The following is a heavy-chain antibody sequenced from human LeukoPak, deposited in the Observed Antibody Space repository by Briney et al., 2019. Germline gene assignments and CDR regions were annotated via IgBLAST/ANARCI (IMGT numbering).Heavy chain of an antibody. CDR2: IYTSGST. D-gene: IGHD3-16*01. CDR1: GGSISSYY. V-gene: IGHV4-4*07. Sequence: SETLSLTCTVSGGSISSYYRSWIRQPAGKGLEWIGRIYTSGSTNYNPSLKSRVTMSVDTSKNQFSLKLSSVTAADTAVYYCARVYPAWGAFDIWGQETMVTVSS. CDR3: ARVYPAWGAFDI. J-gene: IGHJ3*02.